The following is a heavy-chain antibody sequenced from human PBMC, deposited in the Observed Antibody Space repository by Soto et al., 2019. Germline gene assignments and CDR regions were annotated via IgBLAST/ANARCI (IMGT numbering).Heavy chain of an antibody. J-gene: IGHJ1*01. CDR2: IWYDGSNK. Sequence: QVQLVESGGGVVQPGRSLRLSCAASGFTFSSYGMHWVRQAPGKGLEWVAVIWYDGSNKYYADSVKGRFTISRDNSKNTLYLQMNSLRAEDTAVYYCARDRRAVAGTERGYFQHWGQGTLVTVSS. V-gene: IGHV3-33*01. CDR3: ARDRRAVAGTERGYFQH. D-gene: IGHD6-19*01. CDR1: GFTFSSYG.